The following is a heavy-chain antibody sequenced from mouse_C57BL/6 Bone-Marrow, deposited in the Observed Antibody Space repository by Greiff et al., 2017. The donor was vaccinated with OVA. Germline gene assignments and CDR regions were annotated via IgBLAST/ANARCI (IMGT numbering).Heavy chain of an antibody. CDR3: AAIYYYGSSSYFAY. CDR2: IDPEDGET. Sequence: EVKLQQSGAELVKPGASVKLSCTASGFNIKDYYMHWGKQRTEQGLEWIGRIDPEDGETKYAPKFQGTATLTADKSSNTSYLQLSSLTSEATAVYYCAAIYYYGSSSYFAYWGQVPTLTVSS. V-gene: IGHV14-2*01. CDR1: GFNIKDYY. D-gene: IGHD1-1*01. J-gene: IGHJ2*01.